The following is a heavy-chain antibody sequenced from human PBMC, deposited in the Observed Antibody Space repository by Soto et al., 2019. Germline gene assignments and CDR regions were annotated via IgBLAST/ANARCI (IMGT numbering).Heavy chain of an antibody. J-gene: IGHJ6*03. D-gene: IGHD3-10*01. Sequence: SETLSLTCTVSGGSISSSSYYWGWIRQPPGKGLEWIGSIYYSGSTYYNPSLKSRVTISVDTPKNQFSLKLSSVTAADTAVYYCASNGAYYGSGSPSGYYYYYMDVWGKGTTVTVSS. CDR3: ASNGAYYGSGSPSGYYYYYMDV. CDR2: IYYSGST. CDR1: GGSISSSSYY. V-gene: IGHV4-39*01.